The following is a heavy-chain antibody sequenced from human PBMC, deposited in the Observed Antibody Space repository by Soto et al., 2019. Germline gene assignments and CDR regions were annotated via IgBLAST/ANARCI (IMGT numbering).Heavy chain of an antibody. D-gene: IGHD2-8*01. V-gene: IGHV3-23*01. CDR2: ISGSGGST. J-gene: IGHJ4*02. Sequence: XVSLRLSCAASGFTFSSYAVSWVRQAPGKGLEWVSAISGSGGSTYYADSVKGRFTISRDNSENTLYLQMNSLRAEDTAVYYCAKMNIGYCTNGVCYLNYWGQGTLVTVSS. CDR1: GFTFSSYA. CDR3: AKMNIGYCTNGVCYLNY.